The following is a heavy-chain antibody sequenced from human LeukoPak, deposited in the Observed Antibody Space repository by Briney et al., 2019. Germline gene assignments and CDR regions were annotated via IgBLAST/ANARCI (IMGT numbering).Heavy chain of an antibody. CDR3: ARGGYSYGPGDAFDI. D-gene: IGHD5-18*01. V-gene: IGHV1-2*02. J-gene: IGHJ3*02. Sequence: GASVKVSCKASGYTFTGYYMHWVRQAPGQGLEWMGWINPNSGGTNYAQKFQGRVTMTRDTSISAAYMELSRLRSDDTAVYYCARGGYSYGPGDAFDIWGQGTMVTVSS. CDR2: INPNSGGT. CDR1: GYTFTGYY.